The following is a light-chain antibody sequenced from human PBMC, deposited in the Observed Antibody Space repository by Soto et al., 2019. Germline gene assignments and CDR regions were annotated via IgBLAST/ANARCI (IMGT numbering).Light chain of an antibody. CDR3: QQYNTYST. V-gene: IGKV1-5*02. Sequence: DIQMTQSPPPLSASGGGIGHLISRASQSISRWLAWYQQKPGKAPKALIYDASTLRSGVPSRFSGGGSGTEFTLTISSLQPDDFATYYCQQYNTYSTFGQGTRLEIK. J-gene: IGKJ5*01. CDR2: DAS. CDR1: QSISRW.